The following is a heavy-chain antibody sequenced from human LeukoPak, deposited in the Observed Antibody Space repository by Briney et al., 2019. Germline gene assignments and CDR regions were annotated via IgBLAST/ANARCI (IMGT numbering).Heavy chain of an antibody. CDR3: AKGISGYYDILTGSFDY. J-gene: IGHJ4*02. Sequence: PGGSLRLSCAASGFTFSSYALSWVRQAPGKGLEWVSAITGSGGSTYYADSVKGRFTISRDNSKNTLYLQMNSLRAEDTAVYYCAKGISGYYDILTGSFDYWGQGTLVTVSS. D-gene: IGHD3-9*01. CDR1: GFTFSSYA. CDR2: ITGSGGST. V-gene: IGHV3-23*01.